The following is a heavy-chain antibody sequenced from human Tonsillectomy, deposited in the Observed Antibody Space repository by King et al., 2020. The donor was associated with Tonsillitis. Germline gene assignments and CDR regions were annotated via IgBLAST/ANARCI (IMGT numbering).Heavy chain of an antibody. CDR1: GFTFSDYS. D-gene: IGHD1-26*01. V-gene: IGHV3-48*02. CDR3: ARRSIVGATTFDY. CDR2: ISSSSSTI. J-gene: IGHJ4*02. Sequence: VQLVESGGGLVQPGGSLRLSCAASGFTFSDYSMNWVRQAPGKGLEWISYISSSSSTIYYADSVKGRFTISRDNAKNSLYLQMNSLRDEDTAVYYCARRSIVGATTFDYSGQGTLVTVSS.